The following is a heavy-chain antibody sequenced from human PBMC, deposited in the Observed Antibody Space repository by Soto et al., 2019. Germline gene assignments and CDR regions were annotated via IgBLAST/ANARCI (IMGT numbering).Heavy chain of an antibody. Sequence: QVQLVQSGAEVKRPGSSVKVSCKASGDTFSFYSINWVRQAPGLGLEWMGRVNPILSLSNYAQRSQGRVTMTADKSTSTAYMVISSLRSEDTAIYYCETSYGSGYRAFDYWGQGAQVIVSS. V-gene: IGHV1-69*02. J-gene: IGHJ4*02. CDR3: ETSYGSGYRAFDY. CDR2: VNPILSLS. CDR1: GDTFSFYS. D-gene: IGHD3-10*01.